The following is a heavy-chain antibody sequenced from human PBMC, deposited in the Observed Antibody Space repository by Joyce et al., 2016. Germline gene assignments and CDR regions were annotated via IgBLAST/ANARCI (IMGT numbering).Heavy chain of an antibody. V-gene: IGHV3-21*02. CDR1: GFMFSTSS. CDR3: ARGGLVYDYSMDV. J-gene: IGHJ6*02. Sequence: EVQLVESGGGLVKPGGSLKISCAASGFMFSTSSMSCFRQAPGKGLELVSAISGDRRFIFHAASVRGRFTVSRDNAENSLYLQMKSLRVEDTAVYFCARGGLVYDYSMDVWGQGTTVIVSS. CDR2: ISGDRRFI. D-gene: IGHD2-21*01.